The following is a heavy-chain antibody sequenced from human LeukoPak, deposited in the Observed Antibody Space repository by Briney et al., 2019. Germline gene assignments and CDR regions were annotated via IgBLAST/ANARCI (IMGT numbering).Heavy chain of an antibody. CDR1: GFTFSSYA. CDR3: AKGPGELSFWYFDY. J-gene: IGHJ4*02. V-gene: IGHV3-23*01. D-gene: IGHD3-16*01. CDR2: ISGSGGST. Sequence: GGSLRLSCAASGFTFSSYAMSWVRQAPGKGLEWVSVISGSGGSTYYADSVKGRFTISRDNSKNTLYLQMNSLRAEDTAVYYCAKGPGELSFWYFDYWGQGTLVTVSS.